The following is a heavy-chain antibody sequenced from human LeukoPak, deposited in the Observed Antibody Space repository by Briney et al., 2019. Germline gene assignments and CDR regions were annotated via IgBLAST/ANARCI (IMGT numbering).Heavy chain of an antibody. CDR1: GFTFISYG. Sequence: GSLRLSFAASGFTFISYGMHWVRQAPGKGLEWVAVISYDGSNKYYADSVKGRFTISRDNSKNTLYLQMNSLRAEDTAVYYCAKDRNWNYYDYWGQGTLVTVSS. CDR2: ISYDGSNK. V-gene: IGHV3-30*18. D-gene: IGHD1-7*01. CDR3: AKDRNWNYYDY. J-gene: IGHJ4*01.